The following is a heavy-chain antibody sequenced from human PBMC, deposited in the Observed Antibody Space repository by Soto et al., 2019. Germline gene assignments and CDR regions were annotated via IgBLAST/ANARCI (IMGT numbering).Heavy chain of an antibody. D-gene: IGHD2-15*01. CDR3: ARDSGYCSGGSCYLTSPWAFDI. J-gene: IGHJ3*02. V-gene: IGHV4-59*01. CDR1: GGSISSYY. CDR2: IYYSGST. Sequence: ASETLSLTCTVSGGSISSYYWSWIRQPPGKGLEWIGYIYYSGSTNYNPSLKSRVTISVDTSKNQFSLKLSSVTAADTAVYYCARDSGYCSGGSCYLTSPWAFDIWGQGTMVTVSS.